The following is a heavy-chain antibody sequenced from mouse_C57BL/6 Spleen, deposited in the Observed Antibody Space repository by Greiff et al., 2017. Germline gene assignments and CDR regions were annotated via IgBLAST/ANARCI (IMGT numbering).Heavy chain of an antibody. Sequence: EVQLQQSGPELVQPGASVKISCKASGYTFTDYYMNWVKQSPGKSLEWIGDINPNNGGMSYNQKFKGKATLTVDKSSSTAYMELRSLTSEDSAVYYCARGAVVATRDFDYWGQGTTLTVSS. CDR3: ARGAVVATRDFDY. V-gene: IGHV1-26*01. CDR1: GYTFTDYY. D-gene: IGHD1-1*01. CDR2: INPNNGGM. J-gene: IGHJ2*01.